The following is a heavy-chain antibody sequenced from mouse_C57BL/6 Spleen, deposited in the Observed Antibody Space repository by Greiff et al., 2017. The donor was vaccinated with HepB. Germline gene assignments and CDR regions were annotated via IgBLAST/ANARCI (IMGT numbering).Heavy chain of an antibody. J-gene: IGHJ4*01. Sequence: EVQLVESGEGLVKPGGSLKLSCAASGFTFSSYAMSWVRQTPEKRLEWVAYISSGGDYIYYADTVKGRFTISRDNARNTLYLQMSSLKSEDTAMYYCTRGDYDYERGYYYAMDYWGQGTSVTVSS. V-gene: IGHV5-9-1*02. CDR2: ISSGGDYI. CDR3: TRGDYDYERGYYYAMDY. CDR1: GFTFSSYA. D-gene: IGHD2-4*01.